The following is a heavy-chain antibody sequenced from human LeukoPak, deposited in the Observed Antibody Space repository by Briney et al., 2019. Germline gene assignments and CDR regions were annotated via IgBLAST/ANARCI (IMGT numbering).Heavy chain of an antibody. Sequence: SETLSLTCAVYAGSFSGYYWSWIRQPPGKGLEWIGEINHSGSTNYSPSLKSRVTISVDTSKNQFSLKLSSVTAADTAVYYCASPQRYGGNPLVLNYWGQGTLVTVSS. J-gene: IGHJ4*02. CDR3: ASPQRYGGNPLVLNY. CDR2: INHSGST. V-gene: IGHV4-34*01. D-gene: IGHD4/OR15-4a*01. CDR1: AGSFSGYY.